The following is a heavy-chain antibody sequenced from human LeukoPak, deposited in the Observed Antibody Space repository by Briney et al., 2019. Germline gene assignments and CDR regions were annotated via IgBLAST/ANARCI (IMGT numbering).Heavy chain of an antibody. Sequence: GGSLRLSCAASGFNVSSNYMTWVRQAPGKGLEWVSVIYSDSNTYYADSVEGRFTISRDNSKNTLSLQMNSLRAEDTAIYYCASSLKQLGRGQTYYYDSSGYYYWGQGTLVTVSS. J-gene: IGHJ4*02. D-gene: IGHD3-22*01. V-gene: IGHV3-53*01. CDR3: ASSLKQLGRGQTYYYDSSGYYY. CDR2: IYSDSNT. CDR1: GFNVSSNY.